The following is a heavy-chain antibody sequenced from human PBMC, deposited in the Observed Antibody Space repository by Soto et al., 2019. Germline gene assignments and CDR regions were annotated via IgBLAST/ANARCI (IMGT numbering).Heavy chain of an antibody. CDR2: IWYDGSNK. D-gene: IGHD3-10*01. J-gene: IGHJ3*02. Sequence: GGSLRLSCAASGLTFNNYGMHWVRQAPGEGLEWVAVIWYDGSNKDYADSVKGRFTISRDNSKNTLYLQMNSLRAEDTAVYYCAREASGHDAFDIWGQGTMVTVSS. CDR1: GLTFNNYG. V-gene: IGHV3-33*01. CDR3: AREASGHDAFDI.